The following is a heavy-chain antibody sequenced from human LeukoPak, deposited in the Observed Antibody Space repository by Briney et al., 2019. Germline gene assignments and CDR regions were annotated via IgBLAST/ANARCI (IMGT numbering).Heavy chain of an antibody. CDR2: LHYSGST. CDR1: GGSISGYY. Sequence: PSETLSLTCTVSGGSISGYYWSWIRQTPGKGLEWIGGYLHYSGSTNYNPSLRSRVTISVDTSKNQFSLKLSSVTAADTAVYYCARDSNSGYDFDYWGQGTLVTVSS. CDR3: ARDSNSGYDFDY. V-gene: IGHV4-59*01. D-gene: IGHD5-12*01. J-gene: IGHJ4*02.